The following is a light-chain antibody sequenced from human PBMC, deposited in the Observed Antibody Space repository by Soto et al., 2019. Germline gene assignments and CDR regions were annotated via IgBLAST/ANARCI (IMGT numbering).Light chain of an antibody. Sequence: DIHLTHSPSTLSASVGDRVTITCRASESVKSWLAWYQQKPGKAPKLLIYDASSLESGVPSRFSGSGSGTDFTLTISSLQPEDFAIYYCQQSNTTPRTFGQGTKLEIK. CDR3: QQSNTTPRT. CDR2: DAS. J-gene: IGKJ2*01. V-gene: IGKV1-5*01. CDR1: ESVKSW.